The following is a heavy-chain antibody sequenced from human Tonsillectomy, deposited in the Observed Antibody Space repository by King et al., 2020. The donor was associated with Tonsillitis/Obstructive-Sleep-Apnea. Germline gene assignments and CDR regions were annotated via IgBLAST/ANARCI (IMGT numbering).Heavy chain of an antibody. D-gene: IGHD1-26*01. Sequence: VQLQESGPGLVKPSETLSLTCTVSGGSISSYYWSWIRQPPGKGLEWIGYIYYSGSTNYNPSLKSRVTISVDTSKNQFSLKLSSVTAADTAVYYCASYTCGATTEFDYWGQGTLVTASS. CDR1: GGSISSYY. CDR2: IYYSGST. CDR3: ASYTCGATTEFDY. J-gene: IGHJ4*02. V-gene: IGHV4-59*08.